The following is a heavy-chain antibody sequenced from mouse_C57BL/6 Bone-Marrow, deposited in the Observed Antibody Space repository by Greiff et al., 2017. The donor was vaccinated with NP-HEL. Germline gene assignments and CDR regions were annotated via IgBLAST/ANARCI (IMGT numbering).Heavy chain of an antibody. V-gene: IGHV1-63*01. CDR3: ARGYDEEGGFDY. J-gene: IGHJ2*01. CDR1: GYTFTNYW. D-gene: IGHD2-2*01. Sequence: QVQLQQSGAELVRPGTSVKMSCKASGYTFTNYWIGWAQQRPGHGLEWIGDLYPGGGYTNYNEKFKGKATLTADKSSSTAYMQFSSLTSEDSANYYGARGYDEEGGFDYWGQGTTLTVSS. CDR2: LYPGGGYT.